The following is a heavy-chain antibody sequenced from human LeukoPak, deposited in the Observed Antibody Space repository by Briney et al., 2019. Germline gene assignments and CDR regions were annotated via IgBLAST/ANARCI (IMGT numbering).Heavy chain of an antibody. CDR3: AKPSLTYYDSSGYYL. V-gene: IGHV3-48*03. D-gene: IGHD3-22*01. CDR2: ISSSGSTI. CDR1: GFTFSSYE. Sequence: GGSLRLSCAASGFTFSSYEMNWVRQAPGKGLEWVSYISSSGSTIYYADSVKGRFTISRDNSKNTLYLQMNSLRAEDTAVYYCAKPSLTYYDSSGYYLGGQGTLVTVSS. J-gene: IGHJ4*02.